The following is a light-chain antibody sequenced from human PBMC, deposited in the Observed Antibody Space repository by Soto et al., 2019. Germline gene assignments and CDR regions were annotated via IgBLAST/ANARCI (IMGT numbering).Light chain of an antibody. CDR3: QQYGSSPLT. CDR1: QSVSSSY. Sequence: EIVLTQSPGTLSLSPGERATLSCRASQSVSSSYLAWYQQKPGQAPRLLIYGASSRATGIPDRFSASGSGTDFTLTLSRLEPEDLAVYYCQQYGSSPLTFGGGTKVEIK. J-gene: IGKJ4*01. CDR2: GAS. V-gene: IGKV3-20*01.